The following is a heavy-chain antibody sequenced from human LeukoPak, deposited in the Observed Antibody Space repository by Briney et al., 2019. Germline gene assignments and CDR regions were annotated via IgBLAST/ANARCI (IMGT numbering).Heavy chain of an antibody. CDR3: ATIAAAGTDY. J-gene: IGHJ4*02. CDR1: GFIFSSYG. V-gene: IGHV3-30*02. D-gene: IGHD6-13*01. Sequence: GGSLRLSCAASGFIFSSYGIHWVRQAPGKGLEWVAFIWYDASNKYYADSVKGRFTISRDNSKKTLYLQMNSLRAEDTAVYYCATIAAAGTDYWGQGTLVTVPS. CDR2: IWYDASNK.